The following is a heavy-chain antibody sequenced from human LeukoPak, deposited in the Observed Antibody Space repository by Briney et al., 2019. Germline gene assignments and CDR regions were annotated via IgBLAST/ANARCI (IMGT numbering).Heavy chain of an antibody. CDR1: GFTFSSYE. Sequence: GGSLRLSCAASGFTFSSYEMNWVRQAPGKGLEWVSYISSSGSTIYYADSVKGRFTISRDNAKNSLYLQMNGLRAEDTAVYYCARRSSSYYYYYYMDVWGKGTTVTVSS. J-gene: IGHJ6*03. V-gene: IGHV3-48*03. CDR3: ARRSSSYYYYYYMDV. D-gene: IGHD6-6*01. CDR2: ISSSGSTI.